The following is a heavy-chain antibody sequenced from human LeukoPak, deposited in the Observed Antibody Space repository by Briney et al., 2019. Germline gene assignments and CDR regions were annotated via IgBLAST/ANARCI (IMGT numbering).Heavy chain of an antibody. CDR2: ISSSSSYI. CDR1: GFPFSSYS. D-gene: IGHD4-17*01. CDR3: ARGPVTTFDY. Sequence: GSLRLSCAASGFPFSSYSMNWVRQAPGKGLEWVSSISSSSSYIYYADSVKGRFTISRDNAKNSLYLQMNSLRAEDTAVYYCARGPVTTFDYWGQGTLVTVSS. J-gene: IGHJ4*02. V-gene: IGHV3-21*01.